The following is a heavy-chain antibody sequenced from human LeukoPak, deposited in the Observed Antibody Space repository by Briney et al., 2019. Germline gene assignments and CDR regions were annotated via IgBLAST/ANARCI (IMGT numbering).Heavy chain of an antibody. CDR2: INPNSGGT. V-gene: IGHV1-2*02. D-gene: IGHD3-22*01. J-gene: IGHJ5*02. CDR1: GYTFTGYY. Sequence: ASVKVSCKASGYTFTGYYMHWVRQAHGQGLEWMGWINPNSGGTNYAQKFQGRVTMTRDTSISTAYMELSRLRSDDTAVYYCARGLYYYDSSGYLPWGQGTLVTVSS. CDR3: ARGLYYYDSSGYLP.